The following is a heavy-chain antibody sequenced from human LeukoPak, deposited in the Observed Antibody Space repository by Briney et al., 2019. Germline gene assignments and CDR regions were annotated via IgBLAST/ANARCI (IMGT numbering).Heavy chain of an antibody. Sequence: ASVKVSCKASGYTFTSYYMHWVRQAPGQGLEWMGIINPSGGSTSYAQKFQGRVTMTRDMSTSTVYMELSSLRSEDTAVYYCARGGGYSYSRQYNWFDPWGQGTLVTVSS. D-gene: IGHD5-18*01. CDR1: GYTFTSYY. CDR2: INPSGGST. V-gene: IGHV1-46*01. J-gene: IGHJ5*02. CDR3: ARGGGYSYSRQYNWFDP.